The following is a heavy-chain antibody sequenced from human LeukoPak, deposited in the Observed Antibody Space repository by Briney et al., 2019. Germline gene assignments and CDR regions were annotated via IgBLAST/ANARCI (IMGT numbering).Heavy chain of an antibody. V-gene: IGHV1-69*01. CDR2: IIPIFGTA. CDR1: GGTFSSHA. CDR3: ARVFTMVRGAFDP. J-gene: IGHJ5*02. D-gene: IGHD3-10*01. Sequence: SVKVSCKXSGGTFSSHAISWVRQAPRQGLEWMGGIIPIFGTANYAQKFQGRVTITADESTSTAYMELSSLRSEDTAVYYCARVFTMVRGAFDPWGQGTLVTVSS.